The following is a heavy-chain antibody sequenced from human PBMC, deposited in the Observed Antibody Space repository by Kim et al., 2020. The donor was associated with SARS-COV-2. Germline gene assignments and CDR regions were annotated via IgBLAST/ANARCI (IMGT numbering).Heavy chain of an antibody. CDR2: INHSGST. D-gene: IGHD2-2*01. V-gene: IGHV4-34*01. J-gene: IGHJ5*02. Sequence: SETLSLTCAVYGGSFSGYYWSWIRQPPGKGLEWIGEINHSGSTNYNLSLKSRVTISVDTSKNQFSLKLSSVTAADTAVYYCARSPWDIVVVPASTWFDPWGQGTLVTVSS. CDR3: ARSPWDIVVVPASTWFDP. CDR1: GGSFSGYY.